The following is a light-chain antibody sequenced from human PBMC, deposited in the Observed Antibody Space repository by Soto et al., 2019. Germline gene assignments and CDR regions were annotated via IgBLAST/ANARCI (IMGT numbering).Light chain of an antibody. CDR3: NSYAGSITYV. J-gene: IGLJ1*01. V-gene: IGLV2-8*01. Sequence: QSALTQPPSASGSPGQSVTISCTGTSSDVGGYNYVSWYQQHPGKAPKLMIYEVSKRSSGVPDRFSGSKSGNTASLTVSGLLAEDEADYFCNSYAGSITYVFGTGIKVTVL. CDR1: SSDVGGYNY. CDR2: EVS.